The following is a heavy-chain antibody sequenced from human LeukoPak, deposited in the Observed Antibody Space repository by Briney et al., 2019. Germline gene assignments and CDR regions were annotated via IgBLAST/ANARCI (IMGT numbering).Heavy chain of an antibody. CDR3: VKGLASTRSDALES. Sequence: SGGSLRLSCATSGFNFDDYAMHWVRQAPGKGLEWVSGINWKGDNIDYVDSVRGRFTISRDSAKNALYLQMTHLRTDDMAFYYCVKGLASTRSDALESWGQGTLVTVSS. CDR1: GFNFDDYA. CDR2: INWKGDNI. D-gene: IGHD3-3*01. V-gene: IGHV3-9*03. J-gene: IGHJ5*02.